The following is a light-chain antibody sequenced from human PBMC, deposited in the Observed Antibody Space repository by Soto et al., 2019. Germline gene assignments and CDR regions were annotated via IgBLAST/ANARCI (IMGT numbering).Light chain of an antibody. CDR1: SSDVGGYNY. CDR2: DVS. CDR3: SSYTISSTYV. Sequence: QSVLTQPASVSGSPGQSITISCTGTSSDVGGYNYVSWYQQHPGKAPTLMIYDVSNRPSGVSNRFSGSKSGNTASLTISGLQAEDEADYYCSSYTISSTYVFGTGTKLTV. V-gene: IGLV2-14*01. J-gene: IGLJ1*01.